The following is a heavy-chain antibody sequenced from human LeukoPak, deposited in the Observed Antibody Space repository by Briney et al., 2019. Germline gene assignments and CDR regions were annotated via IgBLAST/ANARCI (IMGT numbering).Heavy chain of an antibody. Sequence: SQTLSLTCVVSGDSVSSNSGTWHWIRQSPSRGLEWLGRTYYRSKWYNDYAVSVKSRITINSDTSKNQLSLQLKSVTPEDAAVYYCARGDPAAYSSGWPFDYWGQGTLITVSS. J-gene: IGHJ4*02. D-gene: IGHD6-19*01. CDR2: TYYRSKWYN. CDR1: GDSVSSNSGT. V-gene: IGHV6-1*01. CDR3: ARGDPAAYSSGWPFDY.